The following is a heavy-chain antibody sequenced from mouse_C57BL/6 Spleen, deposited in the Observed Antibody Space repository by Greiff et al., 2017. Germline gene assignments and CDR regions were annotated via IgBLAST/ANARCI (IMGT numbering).Heavy chain of an antibody. D-gene: IGHD1-1*01. CDR2: ISDGGSYT. Sequence: EVQLVESGGGLVKPGGSLKLSCAASGFTFSSYAMSWVRQTPEKRLEWVATISDGGSYTYYPDNVKGRFTISRDNAKNNLYLQMSHLKSEDTAMYYGARALYYYGSSGFAYWGQGTLVTVSA. J-gene: IGHJ3*01. V-gene: IGHV5-4*01. CDR3: ARALYYYGSSGFAY. CDR1: GFTFSSYA.